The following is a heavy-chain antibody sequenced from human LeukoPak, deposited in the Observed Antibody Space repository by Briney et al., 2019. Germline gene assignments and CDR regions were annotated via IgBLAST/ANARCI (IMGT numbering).Heavy chain of an antibody. D-gene: IGHD3-22*01. Sequence: GASVKVSCKVSGYTRTELSMHWVRQAPGKGLEWMGGFDPEDGETIYAQKFQGRVTMTEDTPTDTAYMELSSLRSEDTAVYYCATLTRDVTMIVVVAYYFDYWGQGTLVTVSS. V-gene: IGHV1-24*01. CDR2: FDPEDGET. J-gene: IGHJ4*02. CDR1: GYTRTELS. CDR3: ATLTRDVTMIVVVAYYFDY.